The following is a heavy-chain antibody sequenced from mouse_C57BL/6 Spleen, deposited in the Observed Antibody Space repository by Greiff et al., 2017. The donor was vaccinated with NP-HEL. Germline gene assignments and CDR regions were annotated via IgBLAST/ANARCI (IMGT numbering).Heavy chain of an antibody. V-gene: IGHV14-2*01. J-gene: IGHJ3*01. D-gene: IGHD1-1*01. CDR3: ARAPTTVVATDWFAY. CDR1: GFNIKDYY. Sequence: EVKLMESGAELVKPGASVKLSCTASGFNIKDYYMHWVKQRTEQGLEWIGRIDPEDGETKYATKFQGKATIKADTSSNTSYLQLSSLTSEDTAVYYCARAPTTVVATDWFAYWGQGTLVTVSA. CDR2: IDPEDGET.